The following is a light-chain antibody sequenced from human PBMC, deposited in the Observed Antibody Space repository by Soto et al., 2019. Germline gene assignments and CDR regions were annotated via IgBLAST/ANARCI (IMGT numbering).Light chain of an antibody. CDR1: SRDVGGYNY. Sequence: QSALTQPASVSGSPGQSITISCTGTSRDVGGYNYVSWYQQYPGKAPKLRIYGVTNRPSGVSNRFSGSKTGNTASLTISGLQAADEAYYYCFSHRRGDSHVFGTGTKVTVL. CDR2: GVT. V-gene: IGLV2-14*01. J-gene: IGLJ1*01. CDR3: FSHRRGDSHV.